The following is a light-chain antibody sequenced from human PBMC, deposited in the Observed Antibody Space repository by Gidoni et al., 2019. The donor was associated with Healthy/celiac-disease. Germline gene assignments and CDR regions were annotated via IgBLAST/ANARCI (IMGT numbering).Light chain of an antibody. CDR1: QSISSY. CDR3: QQSYSTICT. CDR2: AAS. V-gene: IGKV1-39*01. Sequence: DIQMSQSPSSLSASVGDRVTLTCRASQSISSYLNWYQQKPGKAPTLLIYAASSLQSGVPSRCSGSAARKDFTLTISRLQPEDFATYYCQQSYSTICTFGPGTKVDIK. J-gene: IGKJ3*01.